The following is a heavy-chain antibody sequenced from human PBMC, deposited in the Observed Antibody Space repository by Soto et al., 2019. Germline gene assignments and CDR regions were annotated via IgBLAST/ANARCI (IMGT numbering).Heavy chain of an antibody. CDR2: ISAYNGNT. D-gene: IGHD2-15*01. CDR3: ARFSGGSYNTYYFYYGMDD. Sequence: ASVKVSCKASGYTFTSYGISWVRQAPGQGLDWMGWISAYNGNTKYAQDLQGRVTMTTDTSTSTAYMELRSLRSDDTAMYYCARFSGGSYNTYYFYYGMDDWGQGTTVTVS. CDR1: GYTFTSYG. V-gene: IGHV1-18*04. J-gene: IGHJ6*02.